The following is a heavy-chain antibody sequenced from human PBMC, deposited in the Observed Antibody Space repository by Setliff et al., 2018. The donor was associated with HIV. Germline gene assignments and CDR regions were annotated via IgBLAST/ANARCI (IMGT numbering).Heavy chain of an antibody. CDR1: GYTLSELS. CDR3: ATDQLLLGGSYSDY. J-gene: IGHJ4*02. Sequence: ASVKVSCKVSGYTLSELSVHWVRQAPGKGLEWMGGFDPEDGERIYAQKFQDRVTMTEDTSSDTAYMEMSGLTSEDTAVYFCATDQLLLGGSYSDYWGQGTLVTVS. D-gene: IGHD1-26*01. V-gene: IGHV1-24*01. CDR2: FDPEDGER.